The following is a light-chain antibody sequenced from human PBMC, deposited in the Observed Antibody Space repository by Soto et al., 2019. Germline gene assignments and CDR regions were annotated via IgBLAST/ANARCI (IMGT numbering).Light chain of an antibody. Sequence: AIQMTQSPSSLSASVGDRVTITCRASQAIRNDLGWYQQKPGKAPNLLIFGASNLQPGVPFRFSASGSGTNFTLTISNLQPEDFASYYCLKDYTYPWTFGQGTKV. CDR1: QAIRND. CDR2: GAS. J-gene: IGKJ1*01. CDR3: LKDYTYPWT. V-gene: IGKV1-6*01.